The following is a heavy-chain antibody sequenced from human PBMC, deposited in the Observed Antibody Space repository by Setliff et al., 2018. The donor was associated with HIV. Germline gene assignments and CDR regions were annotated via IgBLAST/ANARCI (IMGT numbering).Heavy chain of an antibody. CDR3: ARGHCSGTNCYGVDYYGMDV. CDR2: VYTTGGT. J-gene: IGHJ6*02. CDR1: GGSISSGIYY. Sequence: PSETLSLTCTVSGGSISSGIYYWIWIRQPAGKGLEWIGHVYTTGGTNYNPSLESRLTISVDTSRHQFSLRLSSVTAADTAVYYCARGHCSGTNCYGVDYYGMDVWGQGTTVTVSS. D-gene: IGHD2-2*01. V-gene: IGHV4-61*09.